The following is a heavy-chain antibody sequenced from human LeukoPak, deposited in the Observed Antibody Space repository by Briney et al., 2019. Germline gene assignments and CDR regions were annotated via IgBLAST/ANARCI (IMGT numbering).Heavy chain of an antibody. J-gene: IGHJ4*02. CDR2: IYSGGST. CDR3: ARGGVANLED. CDR1: GFTFSSYS. V-gene: IGHV3-53*01. D-gene: IGHD1-1*01. Sequence: GGSLRLSCAASGFTFSSYSMNWVRQAPGKGLEWVSVIYSGGSTYYADSVKGRFTISRDNSKNTLYLQMNSLRAEDTAVYYCARGGVANLEDWGQGTLVTVSS.